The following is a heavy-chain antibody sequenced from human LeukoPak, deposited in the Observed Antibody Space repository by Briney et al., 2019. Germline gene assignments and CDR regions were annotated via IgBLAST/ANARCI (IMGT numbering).Heavy chain of an antibody. CDR3: ARVEGRYYGSGSYSGIDY. CDR1: GFTFRSYG. J-gene: IGHJ4*02. V-gene: IGHV3-33*01. D-gene: IGHD3-10*01. Sequence: GSLRLSCAASGFTFRSYGIHWVRQAPGKGLEWVAVIWYDGSNKYYADSVKGRFTISRDNSKNTLYLQMNSLRAEDTAVYYCARVEGRYYGSGSYSGIDYWGQGTLVIVSS. CDR2: IWYDGSNK.